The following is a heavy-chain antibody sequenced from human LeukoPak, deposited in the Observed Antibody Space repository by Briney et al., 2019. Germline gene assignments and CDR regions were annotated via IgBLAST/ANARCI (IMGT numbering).Heavy chain of an antibody. CDR1: GFTFSSYS. J-gene: IGHJ4*02. D-gene: IGHD3-22*01. V-gene: IGHV3-21*01. CDR3: ATDRYYYDSSGYYAFDY. CDR2: ISDSSTYI. Sequence: GGSLRLSCVASGFTFSSYSLNWVRQAPGKGPWWVSSISDSSTYIYDADSVKGRFTISRDNAKNSLYLQMNSLRAEDTAVYYCATDRYYYDSSGYYAFDYWGQGTLVTVSS.